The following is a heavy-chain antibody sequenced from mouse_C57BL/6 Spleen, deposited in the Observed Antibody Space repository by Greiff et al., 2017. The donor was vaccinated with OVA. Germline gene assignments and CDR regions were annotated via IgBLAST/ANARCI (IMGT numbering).Heavy chain of an antibody. CDR3: AREIYYYGSSSH. J-gene: IGHJ3*01. V-gene: IGHV1-22*01. CDR1: GYTFTDYN. Sequence: EVKLVESGPELVKPGASVKMSCKASGYTFTDYNMHWVKQSHGKSLEWIGYINPNNGGTSYNQKFKGKATLTVNKSSSTAYMELRSLTSEDSAVYYCAREIYYYGSSSHWGQGTLVTVSA. D-gene: IGHD1-1*01. CDR2: INPNNGGT.